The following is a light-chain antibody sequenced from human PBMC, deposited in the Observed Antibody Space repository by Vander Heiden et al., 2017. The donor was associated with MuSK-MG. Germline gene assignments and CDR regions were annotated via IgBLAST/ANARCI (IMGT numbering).Light chain of an antibody. Sequence: IQMTHSPSSLSASVGDRVTITCRASQGISNSLAWYQQKPGKAPKLLLYAASRLESGVPARFSGSGSGTDYTLTISSLQPEDFATYYCQQYYSIPQTFGQGTKVXIK. V-gene: IGKV1-NL1*01. CDR2: AAS. J-gene: IGKJ1*01. CDR3: QQYYSIPQT. CDR1: QGISNS.